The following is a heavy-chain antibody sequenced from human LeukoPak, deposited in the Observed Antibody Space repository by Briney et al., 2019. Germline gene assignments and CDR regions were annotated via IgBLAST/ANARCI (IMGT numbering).Heavy chain of an antibody. J-gene: IGHJ6*02. CDR3: ARAEYSGSYYYYGMDV. D-gene: IGHD1-26*01. CDR1: GGSISSYY. CDR2: IYYTGST. V-gene: IGHV4-59*01. Sequence: SETLSLTCTVSGGSISSYYWSWIRQPPGKGLEWIGYIYYTGSTNYNPSLKSRVTISVDTSKNQFSLKLSSVTAADTAVYYCARAEYSGSYYYYGMDVWGQGTTVTVSS.